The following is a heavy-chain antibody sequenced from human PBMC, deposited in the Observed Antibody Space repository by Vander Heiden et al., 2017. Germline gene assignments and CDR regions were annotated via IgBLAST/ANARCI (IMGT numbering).Heavy chain of an antibody. CDR1: GFTFSDYA. Sequence: VQLVESGGGAVQPGRPLRLSCPASGFTFSDYAMTWVRQAPGQGLVWVGVISSDGSNKYFADSVKGRFTISRDNSKNTLYLQMNSLRAEYAAVYYCAKDPFTMKGPFDSWGHGTLVTVSS. V-gene: IGHV3-30*04. D-gene: IGHD3-22*01. J-gene: IGHJ4*01. CDR2: ISSDGSNK. CDR3: AKDPFTMKGPFDS.